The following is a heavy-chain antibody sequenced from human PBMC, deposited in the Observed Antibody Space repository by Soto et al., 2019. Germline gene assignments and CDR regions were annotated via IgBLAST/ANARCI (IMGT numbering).Heavy chain of an antibody. CDR1: GFTFSSYG. CDR2: ISYDGSNK. Sequence: QVQLVESGGGVVQPGRSLRLSCAASGFTFSSYGMHWVRQAPGKGLEWVAVISYDGSNKYYADSVKGRFTISRDNSKNTLYLQMNSLRAEDTAVYYCAKGYYGGKTGSGHSFDYWGQGTLVTVSS. V-gene: IGHV3-30*18. J-gene: IGHJ4*02. D-gene: IGHD4-17*01. CDR3: AKGYYGGKTGSGHSFDY.